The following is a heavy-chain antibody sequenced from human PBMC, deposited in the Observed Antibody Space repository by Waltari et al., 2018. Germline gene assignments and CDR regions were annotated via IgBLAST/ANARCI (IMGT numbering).Heavy chain of an antibody. CDR2: IKSDGSST. J-gene: IGHJ6*02. Sequence: EVLLVESGGGLVQPGGSLRLSCAASGFSFSTYWMNWARQAPGEGLVWVSRIKSDGSSTAYADSVKGRFTTSRDNAKNTLYLQMNSLGADDTAVYYCVRSAFLDVWGQGTTVTVSS. D-gene: IGHD3-16*01. V-gene: IGHV3-74*01. CDR1: GFSFSTYW. CDR3: VRSAFLDV.